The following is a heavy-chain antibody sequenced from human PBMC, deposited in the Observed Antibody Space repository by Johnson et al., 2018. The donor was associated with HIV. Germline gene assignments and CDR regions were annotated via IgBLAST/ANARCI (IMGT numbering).Heavy chain of an antibody. CDR3: TRVSSTSWALDI. CDR1: GFTVSRYY. CDR2: IYSGGDT. D-gene: IGHD2-15*01. Sequence: VQLVESGGGLVQPGGSLRLSCAASGFTVSRYYMSWVRQAPGKGLEWVSVIYSGGDTYYSDSVMGRFTISRDTSKNTLYLQMNSLRGDDTAVYYCTRVSSTSWALDIWGQGTLVTVSS. J-gene: IGHJ3*02. V-gene: IGHV3-66*01.